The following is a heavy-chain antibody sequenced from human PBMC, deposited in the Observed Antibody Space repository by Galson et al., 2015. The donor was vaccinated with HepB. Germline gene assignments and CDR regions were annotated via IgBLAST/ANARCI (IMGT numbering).Heavy chain of an antibody. CDR1: GYTFTSYA. Sequence: VKVSCKASGYTFTSYAMHWVRQAPGQRLEWMGWINAGNGNTKYSQKFQGRVTITRDTSASTAYMELSSLRSEDTAVYYCATVAGTQSAEYFQHWGQGTLVTVSS. V-gene: IGHV1-3*01. CDR2: INAGNGNT. J-gene: IGHJ1*01. CDR3: ATVAGTQSAEYFQH. D-gene: IGHD6-19*01.